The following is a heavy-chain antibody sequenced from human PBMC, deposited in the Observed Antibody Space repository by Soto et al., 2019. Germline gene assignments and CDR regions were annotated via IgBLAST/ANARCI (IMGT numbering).Heavy chain of an antibody. D-gene: IGHD2-2*02. Sequence: QVQLVESGGGVVQPGRSLRLSCAASGFTFSSYAMHWVRQAPGKGLEWVAVVSYDGSNKYYADSVKGRFTISRDNSKNTLYLQKNSLRADDTAVYYCARDLTTLCSSTSCYRFDYWGQGTLVTVSS. CDR3: ARDLTTLCSSTSCYRFDY. CDR2: VSYDGSNK. V-gene: IGHV3-30-3*01. CDR1: GFTFSSYA. J-gene: IGHJ4*02.